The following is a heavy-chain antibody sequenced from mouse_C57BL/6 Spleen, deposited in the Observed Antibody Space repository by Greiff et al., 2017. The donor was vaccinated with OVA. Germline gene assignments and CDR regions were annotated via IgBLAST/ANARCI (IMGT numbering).Heavy chain of an antibody. CDR2: IDPSDSYT. CDR3: ARWALGLDY. J-gene: IGHJ2*01. D-gene: IGHD3-1*01. Sequence: VQLQQPGAELVMPGASVKLSCKASGYTFTSYWMHWVKQRPGQGLEWIGEIDPSDSYTNYNQKFKGKSTLTVDKSSSTAYMQLSSLTSEDSAVYYCARWALGLDYWGQGTTLTVSS. V-gene: IGHV1-69*01. CDR1: GYTFTSYW.